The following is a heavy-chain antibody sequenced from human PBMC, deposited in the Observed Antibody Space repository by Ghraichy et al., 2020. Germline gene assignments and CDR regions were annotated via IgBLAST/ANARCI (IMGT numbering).Heavy chain of an antibody. J-gene: IGHJ4*02. V-gene: IGHV3-74*01. CDR2: LNIDGTTV. Sequence: GGSLRLSCAASGFSFTDYWMHWVRQTPGRGLEWVSHLNIDGTTVNYADSVKGRFTISRDNAKNTMYLQMISLTVEDTAVYYCVRSYKDGLRHFDYWGQGTLLTVSS. CDR3: VRSYKDGLRHFDY. CDR1: GFSFTDYW. D-gene: IGHD1-14*01.